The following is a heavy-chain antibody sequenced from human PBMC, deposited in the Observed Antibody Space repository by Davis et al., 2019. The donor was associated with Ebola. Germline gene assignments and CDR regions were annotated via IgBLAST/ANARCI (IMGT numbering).Heavy chain of an antibody. Sequence: PGGSLRLSCAASGFTFSSYWMSWVRQAPGKGLEWVSVIYSGGSTYYADSVKGRFTISRDNSKNTLYLQMNSLRAEDTAVYYCARDPLGGRSYWGQGTLVTVSS. CDR3: ARDPLGGRSY. CDR2: IYSGGST. J-gene: IGHJ4*02. D-gene: IGHD2-15*01. V-gene: IGHV3-53*01. CDR1: GFTFSSYW.